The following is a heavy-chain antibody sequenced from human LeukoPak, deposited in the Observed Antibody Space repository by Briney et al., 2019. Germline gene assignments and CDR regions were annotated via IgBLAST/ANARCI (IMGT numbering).Heavy chain of an antibody. V-gene: IGHV3-23*01. CDR1: GFTFSSYA. D-gene: IGHD3-22*01. CDR2: ISGSGGST. Sequence: GGSLRLSCAASGFTFSSYAMSWVRQAPGKGLEWVSAISGSGGSTYYADSVKGRFTISRDNAKNSLYLQMNSLRAEDTAVYYCARDISYYDSSGPLDYWGQGTLVTVSS. J-gene: IGHJ4*02. CDR3: ARDISYYDSSGPLDY.